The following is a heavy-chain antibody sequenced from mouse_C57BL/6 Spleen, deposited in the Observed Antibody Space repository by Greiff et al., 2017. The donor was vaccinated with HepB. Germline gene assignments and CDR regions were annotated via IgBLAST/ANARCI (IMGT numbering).Heavy chain of an antibody. Sequence: VQLQQSGAELARPGASVKMSCKASGYTFTSYTMHWVKQRPGQGLEWIGYINPSSGYTKYNQKFKDKATLTADKSSSTAYMQLSSLTSEDSAVYYGARDGSSPNWYFDVWGTGTTVTVSS. CDR2: INPSSGYT. J-gene: IGHJ1*03. D-gene: IGHD1-1*01. V-gene: IGHV1-4*01. CDR1: GYTFTSYT. CDR3: ARDGSSPNWYFDV.